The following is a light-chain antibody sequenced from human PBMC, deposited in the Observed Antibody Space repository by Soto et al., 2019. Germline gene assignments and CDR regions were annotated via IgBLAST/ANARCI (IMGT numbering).Light chain of an antibody. V-gene: IGLV2-8*01. CDR2: EVN. Sequence: QSVLTQPPSASGSPGQSVTISCSGTSSDVGGFNYVSWYQQHPGRAPEVLIYEVNKRPSGVPDRFSGSKSGSTASLTVSGLQAEDEAEYYCSSYAVTNIFVFGTGTKVTV. J-gene: IGLJ1*01. CDR1: SSDVGGFNY. CDR3: SSYAVTNIFV.